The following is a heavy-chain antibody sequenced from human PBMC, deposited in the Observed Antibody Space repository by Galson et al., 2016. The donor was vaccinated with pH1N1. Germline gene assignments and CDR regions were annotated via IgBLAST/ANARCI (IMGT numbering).Heavy chain of an antibody. D-gene: IGHD2-8*01. CDR3: AMPDYNNGFAFNV. J-gene: IGHJ3*01. Sequence: SVKVSCKASGGTFISYSFHWVRQAPGQGLEWMGGINPLFGPADYAQKFQGRVTITTDESKTTAYMELSRLRSEDTAVYFCAMPDYNNGFAFNVWGQGTVVTVSS. CDR2: INPLFGPA. CDR1: GGTFISYS. V-gene: IGHV1-69*05.